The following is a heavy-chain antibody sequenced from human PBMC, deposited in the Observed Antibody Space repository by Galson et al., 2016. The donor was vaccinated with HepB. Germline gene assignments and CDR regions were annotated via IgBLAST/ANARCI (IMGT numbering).Heavy chain of an antibody. CDR3: VRDGTTARKFTAFDI. V-gene: IGHV3-33*01. J-gene: IGHJ3*02. CDR1: GFTFSSFD. D-gene: IGHD1-7*01. Sequence: SLRLSCAASGFTFSSFDMHWVRQAPGKGLEWVARILFDGSDDKFADSVKGRFTISRDNSRNTLYLQMNGLRAEDTAVYYCVRDGTTARKFTAFDIGGQGTRVTV. CDR2: ILFDGSDD.